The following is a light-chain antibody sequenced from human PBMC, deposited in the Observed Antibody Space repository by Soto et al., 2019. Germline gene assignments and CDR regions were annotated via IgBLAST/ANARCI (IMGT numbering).Light chain of an antibody. J-gene: IGKJ1*01. CDR3: QHYNSYSEA. CDR2: GAS. Sequence: DIQMPESPSTMSASVGARVTITGRASQSISSWLAWYQQNPGQATKPLIYGASSLHTGVPSSFSGSGSGTHFTLTISSLQPDEFATYYCQHYNSYSEAFGEGTKVAIK. V-gene: IGKV1-5*01. CDR1: QSISSW.